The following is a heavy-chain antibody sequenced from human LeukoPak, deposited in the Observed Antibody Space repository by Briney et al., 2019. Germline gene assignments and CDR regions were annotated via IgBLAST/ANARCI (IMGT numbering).Heavy chain of an antibody. CDR2: INPNSGGT. J-gene: IGHJ4*02. CDR3: ARPYDFWSGYYDY. CDR1: GYTFTGYY. Sequence: GASVKVSCKASGYTFTGYYMHWVRQAPGQGLEWMGWINPNSGGTNYAQKFQGRVTMTRDTSISTAYVELSRLRSDDTAVYYCARPYDFWSGYYDYWGQGTLVTVSS. V-gene: IGHV1-2*02. D-gene: IGHD3-3*01.